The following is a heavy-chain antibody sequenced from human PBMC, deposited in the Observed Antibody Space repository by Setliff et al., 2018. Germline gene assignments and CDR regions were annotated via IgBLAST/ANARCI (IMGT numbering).Heavy chain of an antibody. Sequence: GGSLRLSCAASGFTFSNAWMSWVRQAPGKGLEWVGRIKSKTDGGTTDYAAPVKGRFTISRDDSKNTLYLQMNSLKTEDTAVYYCARDHSYGYSLFYYYYYGMDVWGQGTTVTVSS. J-gene: IGHJ6*02. D-gene: IGHD5-18*01. V-gene: IGHV3-15*01. CDR2: IKSKTDGGTT. CDR3: ARDHSYGYSLFYYYYYGMDV. CDR1: GFTFSNAW.